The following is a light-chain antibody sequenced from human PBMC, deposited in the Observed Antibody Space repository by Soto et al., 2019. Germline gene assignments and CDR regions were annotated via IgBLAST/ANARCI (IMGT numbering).Light chain of an antibody. CDR1: QSVSSY. CDR3: QRYGSSPRT. V-gene: IGKV3-11*01. CDR2: DAS. J-gene: IGKJ1*01. Sequence: EIVLTQSPATLSLSPGERATLSCRASQSVSSYLAWYQQKPGQAPRLLIYDASNRATGIPARFSGSGPGTDFTLTISSLEPEDFAVYYCQRYGSSPRTFGQGTKV.